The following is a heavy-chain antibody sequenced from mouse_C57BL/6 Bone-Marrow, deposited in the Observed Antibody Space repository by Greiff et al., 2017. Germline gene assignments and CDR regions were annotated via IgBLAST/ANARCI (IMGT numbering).Heavy chain of an antibody. CDR2: IWWDDDK. CDR3: AREDGYYNAMDY. Sequence: QVQLKESGPGILQPSQTLSLTCSFSGFSLSTFGMGVGWIRQPSGKGLEWLAHIWWDDDKYYNPALKSRLTVSKDTSKNQVFLTHANVDTADTATYYCAREDGYYNAMDYWGQGTSVTVSS. CDR1: GFSLSTFGMG. V-gene: IGHV8-8*01. J-gene: IGHJ4*01. D-gene: IGHD2-3*01.